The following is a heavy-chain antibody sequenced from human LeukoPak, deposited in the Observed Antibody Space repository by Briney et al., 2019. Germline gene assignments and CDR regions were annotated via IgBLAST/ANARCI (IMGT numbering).Heavy chain of an antibody. Sequence: SETLSLTCTVYGGSTSSSSYYWGWIRQPPGKGLEWFGSMYYSVSTYFNPSLKSRVTRSVDTSKNQFSLKLSSVTAADTAVYYCARRLPGGSYFGYWGQGTLVTVSS. CDR1: GGSTSSSSYY. CDR2: MYYSVST. J-gene: IGHJ4*02. CDR3: ARRLPGGSYFGY. D-gene: IGHD2-15*01. V-gene: IGHV4-39*01.